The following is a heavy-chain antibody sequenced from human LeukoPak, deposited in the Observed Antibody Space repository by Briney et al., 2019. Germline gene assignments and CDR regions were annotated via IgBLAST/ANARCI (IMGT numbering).Heavy chain of an antibody. Sequence: GSLRLSCAASGFTFTNYWMHWVRQAPGMGLVWVSRLPPDELGIIYADSVKGRFTVSRDNAKSTVYLQMNNLRVDDTAMYYCVGTIASRGSEYWGQGALVTVSS. CDR2: LPPDELGI. D-gene: IGHD6-6*01. CDR3: VGTIASRGSEY. CDR1: GFTFTNYW. V-gene: IGHV3-74*01. J-gene: IGHJ4*02.